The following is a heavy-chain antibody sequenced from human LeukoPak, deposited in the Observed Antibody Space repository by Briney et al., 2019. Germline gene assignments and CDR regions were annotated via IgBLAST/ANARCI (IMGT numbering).Heavy chain of an antibody. D-gene: IGHD5-12*01. CDR1: GGTFSSYA. CDR3: ARAPGYSGYADFDY. Sequence: VASVKVSCKASGGTFSSYAISWVRQAPGQGLEWMGRIIPIFGTANYAQKFQGRVTITTDESTSTAYMELSSLRSEDTAVYYSARAPGYSGYADFDYWGQGTLVTVSS. V-gene: IGHV1-69*05. CDR2: IIPIFGTA. J-gene: IGHJ4*02.